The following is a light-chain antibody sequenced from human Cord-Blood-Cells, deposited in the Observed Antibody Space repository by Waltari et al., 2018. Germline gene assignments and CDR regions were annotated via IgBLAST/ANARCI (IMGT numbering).Light chain of an antibody. Sequence: DIQMPQSPSSLSASVGDRVTITCQASQDISNYLHWYQQKPGKAPKLLIYEASNLETGVPSRFSGSGSGTDFTFTISSLQPEDIATYYCQQYDNLPYTFGQGTKLEIK. V-gene: IGKV1-33*01. J-gene: IGKJ2*01. CDR1: QDISNY. CDR2: EAS. CDR3: QQYDNLPYT.